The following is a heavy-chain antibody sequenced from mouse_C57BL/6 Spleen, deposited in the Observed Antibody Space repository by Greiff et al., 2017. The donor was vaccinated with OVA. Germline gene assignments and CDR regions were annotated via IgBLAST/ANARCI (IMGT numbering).Heavy chain of an antibody. CDR3: ARSPDSSGYIYYAMDY. Sequence: VQLQQSGAELARPGASVKLSCKASGYTFTSYGISWVKQRTGQGLEWIGEIYPRSGNTYYNEKFKGKATLTADKSSSTAYMELRSLTSEDSAVYFCARSPDSSGYIYYAMDYWGQGTSVTVSS. CDR2: IYPRSGNT. J-gene: IGHJ4*01. V-gene: IGHV1-81*01. CDR1: GYTFTSYG. D-gene: IGHD3-2*02.